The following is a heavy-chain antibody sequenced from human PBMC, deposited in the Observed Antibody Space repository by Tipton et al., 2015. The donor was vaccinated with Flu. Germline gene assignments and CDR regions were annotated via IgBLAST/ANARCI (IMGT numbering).Heavy chain of an antibody. Sequence: AASGFTFSNYAMIWVRQAPGKGLEWVSGLSGSGDQTFFADSVKGRFAISRDNSKNILYLQMNSLRADDTAIYYCAKSVGTSPRMDVWGQGTTVTVSS. D-gene: IGHD2-21*02. J-gene: IGHJ6*02. CDR1: GFTFSNYA. CDR2: LSGSGDQT. CDR3: AKSVGTSPRMDV. V-gene: IGHV3-23*01.